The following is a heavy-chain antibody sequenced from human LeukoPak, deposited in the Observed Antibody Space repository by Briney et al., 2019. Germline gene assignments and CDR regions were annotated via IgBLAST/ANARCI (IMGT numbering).Heavy chain of an antibody. V-gene: IGHV4-39*07. Sequence: PSETLSLTCTVSGGSISSSSYYWGWIRQPPGKGLKWIGSIYYGGSTYYNPSLKSRVTISEDTSKNQFSLKLSSVTAADTAVYYCAREMREYSSSSYYFDYWGQGTLVTVSS. CDR1: GGSISSSSYY. D-gene: IGHD6-6*01. CDR2: IYYGGST. CDR3: AREMREYSSSSYYFDY. J-gene: IGHJ4*02.